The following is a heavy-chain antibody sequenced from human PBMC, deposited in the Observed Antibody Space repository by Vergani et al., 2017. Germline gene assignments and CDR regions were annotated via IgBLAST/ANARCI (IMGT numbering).Heavy chain of an antibody. J-gene: IGHJ6*03. Sequence: EVQLLESGGNLVQPGGSLRLSCAASGFTFTNFAMTWVRQAPGEGLEWVSGISDNGGTTYYADSVKGRFTISRDNSKDTLYLQMNSLRAEDTAVYYCARDLALGVGYYYYYMDVWGKGTTVTVSS. CDR1: GFTFTNFA. D-gene: IGHD1-26*01. CDR2: ISDNGGTT. V-gene: IGHV3-23*01. CDR3: ARDLALGVGYYYYYMDV.